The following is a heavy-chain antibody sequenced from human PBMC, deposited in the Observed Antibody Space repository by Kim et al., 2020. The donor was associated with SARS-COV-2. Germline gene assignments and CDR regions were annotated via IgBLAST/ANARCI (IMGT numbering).Heavy chain of an antibody. J-gene: IGHJ3*02. CDR3: ARSFERYYDSSGSDDAFDI. CDR1: GGSISSYY. Sequence: SETLSLTCTVSGGSISSYYWSWIRQPPGKGLEWIGYIYYSGSTNYNPSPKSRVTISVDTSKNQFSLKLSSVTAADTAVYYCARSFERYYDSSGSDDAFDIWGQGTMVTVSS. V-gene: IGHV4-59*01. CDR2: IYYSGST. D-gene: IGHD3-22*01.